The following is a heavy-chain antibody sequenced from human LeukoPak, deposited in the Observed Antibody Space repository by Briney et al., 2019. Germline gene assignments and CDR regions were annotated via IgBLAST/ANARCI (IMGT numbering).Heavy chain of an antibody. Sequence: GGSLRLACAASGFTFSSHAMHWVRQAPGKGLEWVAVISFDGSNKFYADSVKGRFTISRDNSRNTLYLQMNSLRAEDTAVYYCARDHGRGSSSFYSWGGGTYYFDYWGQGTLVTVSS. V-gene: IGHV3-30*04. J-gene: IGHJ4*02. CDR1: GFTFSSHA. CDR2: ISFDGSNK. D-gene: IGHD6-6*01. CDR3: ARDHGRGSSSFYSWGGGTYYFDY.